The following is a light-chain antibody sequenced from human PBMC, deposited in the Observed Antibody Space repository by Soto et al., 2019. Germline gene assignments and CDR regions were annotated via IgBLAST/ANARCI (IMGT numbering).Light chain of an antibody. J-gene: IGLJ3*02. CDR3: QYYDSSLSGSV. CDR1: SSNIGAGYD. V-gene: IGLV1-40*01. CDR2: GNS. Sequence: QSVLTQPPSVSGAPGQRVTISCTGSSSNIGAGYDVHWYQQLPGTAPKLLIYGNSNRPSGVPDRFSGSKSGTSASLAITGLQPEDEADYYCQYYDSSLSGSVFGGGTQLTVL.